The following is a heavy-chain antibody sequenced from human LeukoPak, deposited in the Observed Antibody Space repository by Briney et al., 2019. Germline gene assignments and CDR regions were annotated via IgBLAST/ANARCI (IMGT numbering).Heavy chain of an antibody. V-gene: IGHV4-38-2*02. CDR2: IYHSGST. CDR1: GYSISSGYY. CDR3: ARDSSSSGFDP. J-gene: IGHJ5*02. Sequence: SETLSLTCTVSGYSISSGYYWGWIRQPPGKGLEWIGSIYHSGSTNYNPSLKSRVTISVDTSKNQFSLKLSSVTAADTAVYYCARDSSSSGFDPWGQGTLVTVSS. D-gene: IGHD6-6*01.